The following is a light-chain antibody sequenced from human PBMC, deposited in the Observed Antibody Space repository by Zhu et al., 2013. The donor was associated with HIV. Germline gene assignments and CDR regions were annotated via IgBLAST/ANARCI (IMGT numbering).Light chain of an antibody. CDR3: SSYTSSSTPCV. CDR1: SSDIGGFNY. CDR2: EVS. V-gene: IGLV2-14*01. J-gene: IGLJ1*01. Sequence: QSALTQPASVSGSPGQSITISCTGTSSDIGGFNYVSWYQHHPGKAPKLMFYEVSNRPSGVSNRFSVSKSGNTASLTISGLQAEDEADYYCSSYTSSSTPCVFGTGTKVTVL.